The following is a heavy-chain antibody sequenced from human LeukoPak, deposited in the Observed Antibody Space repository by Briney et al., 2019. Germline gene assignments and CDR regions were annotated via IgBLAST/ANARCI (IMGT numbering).Heavy chain of an antibody. CDR1: GYSFTSYW. Sequence: GESLKISCKGSGYSFTSYWIGWVRQMPGKGLEWMGIIYPGDSDTRYSPSFQGQVTISADKSINTAYLQWSSLRASDTAIYYCVRQTGGTVITIIDYWGQGTLVTVPS. V-gene: IGHV5-51*01. J-gene: IGHJ4*02. CDR2: IYPGDSDT. CDR3: VRQTGGTVITIIDY. D-gene: IGHD4-17*01.